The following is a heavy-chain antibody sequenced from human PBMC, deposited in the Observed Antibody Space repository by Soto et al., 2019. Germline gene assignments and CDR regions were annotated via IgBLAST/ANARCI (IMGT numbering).Heavy chain of an antibody. V-gene: IGHV5-51*01. D-gene: IGHD3-10*01. CDR2: IYPGDSDA. CDR3: ARQGGEYNTMSDY. Sequence: CVSLKISCTGSGYTFSKYWIGWVRQTPGKGLEWMGMIYPGDSDARYSPSFEGQVTFSVDKSINTAYLQWNSLKASDTAMYYCARQGGEYNTMSDYWGQGTLVTVSS. CDR1: GYTFSKYW. J-gene: IGHJ4*02.